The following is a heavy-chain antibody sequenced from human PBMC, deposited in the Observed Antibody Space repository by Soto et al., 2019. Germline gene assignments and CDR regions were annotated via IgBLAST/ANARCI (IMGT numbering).Heavy chain of an antibody. CDR1: GLSLSTTGVG. V-gene: IGHV2-5*02. J-gene: IGHJ6*02. CDR3: VQSRCGGDCLQSYSSHSYYGLDV. CDR2: IYWDDDK. Sequence: QITLKESGPTLVKPTQTLTLTCTFSGLSLSTTGVGVGWIRQPPGKALEWLALIYWDDDKRYSPSLKSRLTITKDTSINQVVPTMTNMDPVDTATYYCVQSRCGGDCLQSYSSHSYYGLDVWGQGTTVTVSS. D-gene: IGHD2-21*02.